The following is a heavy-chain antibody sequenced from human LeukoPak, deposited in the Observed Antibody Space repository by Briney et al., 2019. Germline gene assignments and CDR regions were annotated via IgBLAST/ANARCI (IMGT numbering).Heavy chain of an antibody. Sequence: GGSLRLSCIASGFNYGPYWMSWVRQAPGKGPEWVANIKGDGSERFYVNSVEGRFTISRDNAKNSLYLQMNSLRAEDTAVYYCASTPPIAVAGTGLGFFDYWGQGTLVTVSS. J-gene: IGHJ4*02. V-gene: IGHV3-7*01. CDR2: IKGDGSER. D-gene: IGHD6-19*01. CDR3: ASTPPIAVAGTGLGFFDY. CDR1: GFNYGPYW.